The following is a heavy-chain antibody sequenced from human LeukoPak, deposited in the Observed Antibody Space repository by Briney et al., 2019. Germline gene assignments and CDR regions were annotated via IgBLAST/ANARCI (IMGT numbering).Heavy chain of an antibody. Sequence: SETLSLTCAVSGGSISSYYWSWIRQPAGKGLEWIGRIYTSGSTNYNPSLKSRVTMSVDTSKNQFSLKLSSVTAADMGVYYCARVTMVRGVAMDWFDPWGQGTLVTVSS. CDR2: IYTSGST. D-gene: IGHD3-10*01. CDR1: GGSISSYY. J-gene: IGHJ5*02. CDR3: ARVTMVRGVAMDWFDP. V-gene: IGHV4-4*07.